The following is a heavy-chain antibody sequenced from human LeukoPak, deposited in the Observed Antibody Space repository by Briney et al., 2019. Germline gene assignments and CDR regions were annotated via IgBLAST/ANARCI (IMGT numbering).Heavy chain of an antibody. D-gene: IGHD3-10*01. J-gene: IGHJ3*02. V-gene: IGHV3-13*04. Sequence: GGSLRLSCAASGFTFSSYDMYWVRQATGKGLEWVSAINSAGDTYYPGSVKGRFTISRENAKNSLYLQMNSLRAGDTAVYYCARAFGWGVDIRGQGTLVTVSS. CDR1: GFTFSSYD. CDR3: ARAFGWGVDI. CDR2: INSAGDT.